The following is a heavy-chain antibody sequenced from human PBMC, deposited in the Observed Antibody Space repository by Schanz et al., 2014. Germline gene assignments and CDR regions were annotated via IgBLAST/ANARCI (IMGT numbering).Heavy chain of an antibody. V-gene: IGHV3-72*01. D-gene: IGHD6-19*01. Sequence: EQLVESGGGAVQPGRSLRLSCAASGFTFSSYAVDWIRQAPGKGLEWVGRITNKPNNYNTEYAASVKGRFTISRDDSRNSLYLQMSSLKTEDTAVYYCARDLISSGWYGWGQGTLVTVSS. J-gene: IGHJ4*02. CDR1: GFTFSSYA. CDR2: ITNKPNNYNT. CDR3: ARDLISSGWYG.